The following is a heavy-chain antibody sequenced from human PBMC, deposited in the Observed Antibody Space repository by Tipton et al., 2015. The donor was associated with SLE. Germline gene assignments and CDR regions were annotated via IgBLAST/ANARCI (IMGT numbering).Heavy chain of an antibody. CDR2: ISSSGSTI. CDR1: GFTFSDYY. J-gene: IGHJ5*02. Sequence: GSLRLSCAASGFTFSDYYMSWIRQAPGKGLEWVSYISSSGSTIYYADSVKGRFTISRDNAKNSLYLQMNSLRAEDTAVYYCARDRRSGWYYGWFDPWGQGTLVTVSS. D-gene: IGHD6-19*01. CDR3: ARDRRSGWYYGWFDP. V-gene: IGHV3-11*01.